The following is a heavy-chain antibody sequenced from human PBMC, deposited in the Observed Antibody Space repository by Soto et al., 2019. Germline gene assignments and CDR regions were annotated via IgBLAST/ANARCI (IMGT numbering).Heavy chain of an antibody. J-gene: IGHJ6*02. CDR3: ARDQLYYYYGMDV. V-gene: IGHV3-48*03. CDR1: GFTFSSYE. Sequence: GGSLTLSRAASGFTFSSYEMTWVRQAPWKGLEWFSYISSSGSTIYYADSVKGRFTISRDNDKNSLYLQMNSLRAEDTAVYYCARDQLYYYYGMDVSGQGTTVTVSS. CDR2: ISSSGSTI. D-gene: IGHD2-2*01.